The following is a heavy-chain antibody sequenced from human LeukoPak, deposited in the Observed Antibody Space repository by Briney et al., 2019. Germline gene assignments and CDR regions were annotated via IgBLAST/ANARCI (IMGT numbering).Heavy chain of an antibody. CDR2: IYTSGST. Sequence: NPSQTLSLTCTVSGGSISSGSYYWSWIRQPAGKGLEWIGRIYTSGSTNYNHSLKSRVTISVDTSKNQFSLKLSSVTAADTAVYYCARSRTTGGRGRVYYYYGIDVWGQGTTVTVSS. D-gene: IGHD4-17*01. CDR3: ARSRTTGGRGRVYYYYGIDV. CDR1: GGSISSGSYY. J-gene: IGHJ6*02. V-gene: IGHV4-61*02.